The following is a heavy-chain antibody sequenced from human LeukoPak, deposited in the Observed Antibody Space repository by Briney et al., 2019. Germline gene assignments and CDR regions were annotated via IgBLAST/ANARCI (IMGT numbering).Heavy chain of an antibody. D-gene: IGHD3-22*01. J-gene: IGHJ4*02. CDR1: GFTFSSYA. CDR3: AKDRDDDSSGYSSFDY. V-gene: IGHV3-30-3*01. Sequence: PGGSLRLSCAASGFTFSSYAMHWVRQAPGKGLEWVAVISYDGSNKYYADSVKGRFTISRDNSRNTLYLQMNSLRAEDTAVYYCAKDRDDDSSGYSSFDYWGQGTLVTVSS. CDR2: ISYDGSNK.